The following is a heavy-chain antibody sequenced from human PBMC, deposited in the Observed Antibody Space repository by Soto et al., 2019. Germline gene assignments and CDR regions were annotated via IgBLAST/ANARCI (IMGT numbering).Heavy chain of an antibody. Sequence: QVQLVQSGAEVKKPGASVKVSCKASGYTFTSYGASWVRPAPGQGLEWMGWISGYNGNTNYAQKLQGRVTMTTDTATSTADMELRSLRSDDTAVYYCARAGKYYYGSGSPYYYGMDVWGQGITVTVSS. CDR1: GYTFTSYG. CDR3: ARAGKYYYGSGSPYYYGMDV. CDR2: ISGYNGNT. J-gene: IGHJ6*02. V-gene: IGHV1-18*04. D-gene: IGHD3-10*01.